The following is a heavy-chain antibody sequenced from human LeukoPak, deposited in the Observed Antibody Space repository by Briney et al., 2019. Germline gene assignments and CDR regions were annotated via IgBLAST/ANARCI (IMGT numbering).Heavy chain of an antibody. J-gene: IGHJ5*02. Sequence: SETLSLTCTVSGGSITNYYWSWIRQPPGKGLEWIGYIYYSGTTNYNPSLKSRVTISVDTSENQFSLKVNSVTAADTAVYYRVRSRSGTYGWFDPWGQRTLVTVSS. CDR2: IYYSGTT. CDR3: VRSRSGTYGWFDP. CDR1: GGSITNYY. V-gene: IGHV4-59*01. D-gene: IGHD4-17*01.